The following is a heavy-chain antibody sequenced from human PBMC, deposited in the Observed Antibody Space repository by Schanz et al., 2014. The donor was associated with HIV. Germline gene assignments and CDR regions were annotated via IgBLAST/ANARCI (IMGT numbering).Heavy chain of an antibody. J-gene: IGHJ6*02. V-gene: IGHV1-18*04. CDR2: INPYNGNT. CDR3: ARRESDGALDV. Sequence: QVQLVQSGAEVKKPGASVKVSCKASGYTFTGYYMHWVRQAPGQGLEWMGWINPYNGNTNYAQNLQDRVTMTTDTSTSTAYMDLRSLRSDDTAVYHCARRESDGALDVWGPGTTVIVSS. CDR1: GYTFTGYY. D-gene: IGHD2-21*02.